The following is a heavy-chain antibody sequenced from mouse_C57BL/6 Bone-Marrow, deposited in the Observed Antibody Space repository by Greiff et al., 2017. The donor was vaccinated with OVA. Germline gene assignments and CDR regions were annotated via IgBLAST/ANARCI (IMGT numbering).Heavy chain of an antibody. J-gene: IGHJ4*01. CDR1: GYTFTDHT. CDR2: IYPRDGST. CDR3: ARSLLLRRRGYYAMDY. Sequence: VQLQESDAELVKPGASVKISCKVSGYTFTDHTIHWMKQRPEQGLEWIGYIYPRDGSTKYNEKFKGKATLTADKSSSTAYMQLNSLTSEDSAVYFCARSLLLRRRGYYAMDYWGQGTSVTVSS. V-gene: IGHV1-78*01. D-gene: IGHD1-1*01.